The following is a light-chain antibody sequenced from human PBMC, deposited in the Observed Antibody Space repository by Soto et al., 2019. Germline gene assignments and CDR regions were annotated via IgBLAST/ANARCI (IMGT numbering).Light chain of an antibody. V-gene: IGLV2-14*01. CDR1: SSDVGGYSY. Sequence: QSALTQPASVSGSPGQSIAISCTGTSSDVGGYSYVSWYQQQPGKAPKLVISDVSNRPSGVSDRFSGSKSGNTASLTISGLQTEDEADYYGASYTTSSTYVLGTGTKVTVL. CDR3: ASYTTSSTYV. CDR2: DVS. J-gene: IGLJ1*01.